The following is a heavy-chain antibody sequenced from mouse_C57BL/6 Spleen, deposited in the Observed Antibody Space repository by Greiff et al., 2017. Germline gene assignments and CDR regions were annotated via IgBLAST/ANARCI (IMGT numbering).Heavy chain of an antibody. J-gene: IGHJ3*01. D-gene: IGHD2-1*01. V-gene: IGHV14-4*01. CDR1: GFNIKDYY. Sequence: VQLQQSGAELVKPGASVKLSCTASGFNIKDYYMHWVKQRTEQGLEWIGWIDPENGDTEYASKVKGKATITADTSSNTAYLQLSSLTSEDTAVYYCTSYGNGGQGTLVTVSA. CDR2: IDPENGDT. CDR3: TSYGN.